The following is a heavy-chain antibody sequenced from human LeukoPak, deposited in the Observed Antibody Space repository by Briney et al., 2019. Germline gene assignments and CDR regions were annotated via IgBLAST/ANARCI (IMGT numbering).Heavy chain of an antibody. CDR1: GYIFTGYY. Sequence: ASVKVSCKASGYIFTGYYMHWVRQAPGQGLEWMGWINPNSGGTNYAQKFQGRVTMTRDTSISTAYMELSRLRSDDTAVYYCARGGVLRYFDWFPGWFDPWGQGTLVTVSS. V-gene: IGHV1-2*02. CDR3: ARGGVLRYFDWFPGWFDP. D-gene: IGHD3-9*01. CDR2: INPNSGGT. J-gene: IGHJ5*02.